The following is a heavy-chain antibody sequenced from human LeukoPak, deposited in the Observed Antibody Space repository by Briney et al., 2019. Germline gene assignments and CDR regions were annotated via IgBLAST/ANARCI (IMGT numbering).Heavy chain of an antibody. Sequence: GGSLRLSCAASGFTFSSYGMHWVRQAPGKGLEWVSGVSWNSRFIDYADSVKGRFTISRDNAKNSLDLQMNSLRAEDTAFYYCAKGQALRFLEWPTHSFDYWGQGALVTVSS. CDR3: AKGQALRFLEWPTHSFDY. D-gene: IGHD3-3*01. V-gene: IGHV3-9*01. CDR2: VSWNSRFI. CDR1: GFTFSSYG. J-gene: IGHJ4*02.